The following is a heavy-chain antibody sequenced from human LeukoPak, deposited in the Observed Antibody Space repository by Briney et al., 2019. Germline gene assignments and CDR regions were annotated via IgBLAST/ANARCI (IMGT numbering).Heavy chain of an antibody. V-gene: IGHV1-46*01. CDR1: GYTXTSYY. CDR3: ARDAIIVRVRGVIITPGGMDV. J-gene: IGHJ6*02. Sequence: GASVKVSCKASGYTXTSYYMHWVRQAPGQGLEWMGIINPSGGSTSYAQKFQGRVTMTRDTSTSTVYMELSSLRSEDTAVYYCARDAIIVRVRGVIITPGGMDVWGQGTTVTVSS. D-gene: IGHD3-10*01. CDR2: INPSGGST.